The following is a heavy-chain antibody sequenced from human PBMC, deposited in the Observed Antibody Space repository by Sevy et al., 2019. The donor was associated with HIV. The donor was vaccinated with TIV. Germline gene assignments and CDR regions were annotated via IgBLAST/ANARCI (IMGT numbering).Heavy chain of an antibody. D-gene: IGHD3-22*01. CDR1: GGSISSSSYY. CDR2: IYYSGST. V-gene: IGHV4-39*01. J-gene: IGHJ4*02. CDR3: ARLDGIVVLPDY. Sequence: SETLSLTCTVSGGSISSSSYYWGWIRQPPGKGLEWIGSIYYSGSTYYNPSLKSRVTISVDPSKNQFSLKLSSVTAADTAVYYCARLDGIVVLPDYWGQGTLVTVSS.